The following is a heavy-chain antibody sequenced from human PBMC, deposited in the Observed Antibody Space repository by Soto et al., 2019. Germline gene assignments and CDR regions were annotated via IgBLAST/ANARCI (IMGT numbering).Heavy chain of an antibody. Sequence: QVQLVQSGAEVKKPGASVKVSCKASGYTFTRSGISWVRQAPGQGLEWLGWINPDNGNTNYAQHLQGRVSLTTDTSTITAYMALRSLRSDDTAVYYCARDQGITTFGVYSMYYYGMDVWGQGTTVTVSS. CDR3: ARDQGITTFGVYSMYYYGMDV. D-gene: IGHD3-3*01. J-gene: IGHJ6*02. CDR1: GYTFTRSG. CDR2: INPDNGNT. V-gene: IGHV1-18*01.